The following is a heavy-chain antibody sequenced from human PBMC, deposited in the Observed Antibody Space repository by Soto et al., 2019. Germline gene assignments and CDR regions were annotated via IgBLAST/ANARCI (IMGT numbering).Heavy chain of an antibody. D-gene: IGHD3-16*01. CDR2: IYYSGST. CDR3: ARRQFWGLDY. J-gene: IGHJ4*02. CDR1: GGSISSSNYY. V-gene: IGHV4-39*01. Sequence: QLQLQESGPGLVKPSETLSLTCTVSGGSISSSNYYWGWIRQPPGKGLEWIGSIYYSGSTYYNPSLKSRVTISVDTSKNQFSLKLSSVTAADTAVYYCARRQFWGLDYWGQGTLVTVSS.